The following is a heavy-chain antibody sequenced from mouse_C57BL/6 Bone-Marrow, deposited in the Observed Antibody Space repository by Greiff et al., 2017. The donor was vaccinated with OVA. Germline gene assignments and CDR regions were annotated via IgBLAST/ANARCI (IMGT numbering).Heavy chain of an antibody. CDR3: AREERFMRGYFDV. CDR2: ISYDGSN. V-gene: IGHV3-6*01. Sequence: DVQLQESGPGLVKPSQSLSLTCSVTGYSITSGYYWNWIRQFPGNKLEWMGYISYDGSNNYNPSLKNRISITRDTSKNQFFLKLNSVTTEDTATYYCAREERFMRGYFDVWGTGTTVTVSS. J-gene: IGHJ1*03. CDR1: GYSITSGYY. D-gene: IGHD1-1*01.